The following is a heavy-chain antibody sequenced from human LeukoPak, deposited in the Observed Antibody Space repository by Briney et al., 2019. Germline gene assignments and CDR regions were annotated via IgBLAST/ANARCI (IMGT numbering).Heavy chain of an antibody. CDR3: ARASGYSGYDPFDY. D-gene: IGHD5-12*01. V-gene: IGHV3-53*01. Sequence: GGSLRLSCAASGFTVSSNYMSWVRQAPGKGLEWVSVIYSGGYTYYADSVKGRFTISRDNSKNTLYLQMNTLRAEDTAVYYCARASGYSGYDPFDYWGQGTLVTVSS. J-gene: IGHJ4*02. CDR2: IYSGGYT. CDR1: GFTVSSNY.